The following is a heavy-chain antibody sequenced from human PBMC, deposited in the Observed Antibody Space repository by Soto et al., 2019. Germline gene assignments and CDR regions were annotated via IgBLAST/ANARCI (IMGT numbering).Heavy chain of an antibody. Sequence: SETLSLTCSVPCGFMRSTNYYWAWIRQPPGKGLEWIGSIFFNGSPDHNPSLQSRVTIRVDTSKNQXSLKLSSVAAADPAVYFCARQVGDYYFDYWGPGTLVTVSS. V-gene: IGHV4-39*01. CDR2: IFFNGSP. CDR3: ARQVGDYYFDY. J-gene: IGHJ4*02. CDR1: CGFMRSTNYY. D-gene: IGHD4-17*01.